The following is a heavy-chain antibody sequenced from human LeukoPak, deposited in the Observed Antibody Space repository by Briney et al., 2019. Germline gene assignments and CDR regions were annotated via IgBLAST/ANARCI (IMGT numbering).Heavy chain of an antibody. V-gene: IGHV4-34*01. D-gene: IGHD4-17*01. CDR2: INHSGST. J-gene: IGHJ4*02. CDR1: GGSFGGYY. Sequence: SETLSLTCAVYGGSFGGYYWSWIRQPPGKGLEWIGEINHSGSTNYNPSLKSRVTISVDTSKNQFSLKLSSVTAADTAVYYCASPFRMTTVTYWGQGTLVTVSS. CDR3: ASPFRMTTVTY.